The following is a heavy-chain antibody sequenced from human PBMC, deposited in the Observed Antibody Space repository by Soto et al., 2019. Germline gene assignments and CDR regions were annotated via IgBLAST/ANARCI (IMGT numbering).Heavy chain of an antibody. CDR1: GYTFTSYA. CDR3: ARDIVVVPAQRVSLWFDP. CDR2: INAGNGNT. Sequence: GASVKVSCKASGYTFTSYAMHWVRQAPGQRLEWMGWINAGNGNTKYSQKFQGRVTITRDTSASTAYMELSSLRSEDTAVYYCARDIVVVPAQRVSLWFDPWGQGTQVTVSS. D-gene: IGHD2-2*01. J-gene: IGHJ5*02. V-gene: IGHV1-3*01.